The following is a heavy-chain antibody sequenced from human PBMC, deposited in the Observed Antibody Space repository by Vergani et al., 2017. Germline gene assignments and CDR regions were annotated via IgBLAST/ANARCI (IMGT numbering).Heavy chain of an antibody. J-gene: IGHJ3*02. V-gene: IGHV4-38-2*01. CDR3: ASGGSSYAFDI. Sequence: QVQLQESGPGLVKPSETLSLTCAVSGYSISSGYYWGWIRQPPGKGLEWIGSIYHSGSTYYNPSLKSRVTISVDTSKTQFSLKLSSVTAADTAVYYCASGGSSYAFDIWGQGTMVTVSS. D-gene: IGHD1-26*01. CDR1: GYSISSGYY. CDR2: IYHSGST.